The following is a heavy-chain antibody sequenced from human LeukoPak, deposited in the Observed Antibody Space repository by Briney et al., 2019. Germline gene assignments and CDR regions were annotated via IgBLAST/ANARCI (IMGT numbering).Heavy chain of an antibody. CDR1: GFTFGDDA. D-gene: IGHD4-23*01. Sequence: PGRSLRPSCTASGFTFGDDAVSWFRQAPGKGLEWAGFIRGKAYGGTTEYAASVKGRFTISRDDSKSIAYLQMNSLRTEDTAVYYCSRYGGNGPDYWGQGTLVTVSS. CDR2: IRGKAYGGTT. J-gene: IGHJ4*02. V-gene: IGHV3-49*03. CDR3: SRYGGNGPDY.